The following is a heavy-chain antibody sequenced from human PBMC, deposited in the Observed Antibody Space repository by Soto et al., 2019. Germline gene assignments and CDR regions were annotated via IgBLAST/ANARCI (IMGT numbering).Heavy chain of an antibody. CDR1: GFTLSNAW. D-gene: IGHD2-8*01. Sequence: EVQLVESGGGLVKPWGSLRLSCAASGFTLSNAWLNWVRQAPGKGLEWVGRIKSKTDGGTTNYSGSVNGRLITSSDASRKTLSMQMTSLTLEDTVVYYRTIGGAGVHSQVDLWGRGNRVTVSS. CDR3: TIGGAGVHSQVDL. CDR2: IKSKTDGGTT. V-gene: IGHV3-15*07. J-gene: IGHJ2*01.